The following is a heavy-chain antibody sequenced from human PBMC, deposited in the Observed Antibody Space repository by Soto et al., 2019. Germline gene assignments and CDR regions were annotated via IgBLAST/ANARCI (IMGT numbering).Heavy chain of an antibody. V-gene: IGHV1-18*01. CDR1: GYTFTSYG. J-gene: IGHJ6*02. CDR2: ISAYNGNT. CDR3: VSTVTTPLYYYYCMDV. D-gene: IGHD4-17*01. Sequence: ASVKVSCKASGYTFTSYGISWVRQAPGQGLERMGWISAYNGNTNYAQKLQGRVTMTTDTSTSTAYMELRSLISDDTAVYYCVSTVTTPLYYYYCMDVWGQGTTVTVSS.